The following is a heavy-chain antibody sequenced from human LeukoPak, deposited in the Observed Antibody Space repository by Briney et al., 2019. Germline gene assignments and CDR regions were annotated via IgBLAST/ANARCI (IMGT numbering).Heavy chain of an antibody. D-gene: IGHD5-12*01. CDR3: VRAEGSSGSSEYFQH. V-gene: IGHV3-21*01. CDR2: ISGSSNDK. Sequence: GRSLRLSCLASGFTFNRYSMKWVRQAPGKGLEWVSSISGSSNDKHYIDSVKGRFTISRDNAKNSLFLQMNSLRAEDTAVYYCVRAEGSSGSSEYFQHWGQGTLVTVSS. J-gene: IGHJ1*01. CDR1: GFTFNRYS.